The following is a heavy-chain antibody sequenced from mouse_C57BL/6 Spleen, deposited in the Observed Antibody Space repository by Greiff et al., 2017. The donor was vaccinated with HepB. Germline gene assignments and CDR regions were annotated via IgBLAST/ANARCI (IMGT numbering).Heavy chain of an antibody. CDR3: ARDNGFAY. V-gene: IGHV5-4*01. CDR2: ISDGGSYT. J-gene: IGHJ3*01. CDR1: GFTFSSYA. Sequence: EVMLVESGGGLVKPGGSLKLSCAASGFTFSSYAMSWVRQTPEKRLEWVATISDGGSYTYYPDNVKGRCTISRDNAKNNLYLQMSHLKSEDTALYYCARDNGFAYWGQGTLVTVSA.